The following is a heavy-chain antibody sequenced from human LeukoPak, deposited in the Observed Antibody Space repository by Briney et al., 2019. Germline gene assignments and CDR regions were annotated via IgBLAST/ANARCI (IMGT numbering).Heavy chain of an antibody. J-gene: IGHJ4*02. V-gene: IGHV3-30*18. CDR2: ISYDGSNK. D-gene: IGHD2-15*01. CDR1: GFTFSSYG. CDR3: AKDRRSLVMVVGPFDY. Sequence: GGSLRLSCAASGFTFSSYGMHWVRQAPGKGLEWVAVISYDGSNKYYADSVKGRFTISRDNSKNTLYLQMNSLRAEDTAVYYCAKDRRSLVMVVGPFDYWGQGTLVTVSS.